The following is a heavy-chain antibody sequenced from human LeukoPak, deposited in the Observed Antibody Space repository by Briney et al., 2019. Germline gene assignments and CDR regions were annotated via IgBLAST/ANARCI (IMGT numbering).Heavy chain of an antibody. CDR2: LDGTGTST. CDR1: GFSFGTHG. Sequence: GGSLRLSCAASGFSFGTHGMSWVCQGPGKGLEWVSALDGTGTSTYYADSVKGRFTISRDNSKNTLFLQMNSLRAEDTAIYYCAKDSPILTVWGQGTMVTVSS. D-gene: IGHD3-9*01. CDR3: AKDSPILTV. V-gene: IGHV3-23*01. J-gene: IGHJ3*01.